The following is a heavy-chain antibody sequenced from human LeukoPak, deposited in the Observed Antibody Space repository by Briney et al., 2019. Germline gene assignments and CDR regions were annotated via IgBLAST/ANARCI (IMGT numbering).Heavy chain of an antibody. D-gene: IGHD6-6*01. CDR1: GYSISSGYY. CDR3: ARDVAARGSPGYYFDY. J-gene: IGHJ4*02. V-gene: IGHV4-38-2*02. Sequence: PSETLSLTCIVSGYSISSGYYWVWIRQPPGKGLEWIGSIYHSGSTYYNPSLKSRVTISVDTSKNQFSMKLTSVTAADTAVYYCARDVAARGSPGYYFDYWGQGTLVTVSS. CDR2: IYHSGST.